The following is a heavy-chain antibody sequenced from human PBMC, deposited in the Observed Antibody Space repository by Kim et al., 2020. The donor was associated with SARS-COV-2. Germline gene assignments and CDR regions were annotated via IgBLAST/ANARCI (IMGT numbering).Heavy chain of an antibody. V-gene: IGHV1-2*06. CDR3: AIGYCSSTSCYTFISYYYYGMDV. Sequence: ASVKVSCKASGYTFTGYYMHWVRQAPGQGLEWMGRINPNSGGTNYAQKFQGRVTMTRDTSISTAYMELSRLRSDDTAVYYCAIGYCSSTSCYTFISYYYYGMDVWGQGTTVTVSS. CDR1: GYTFTGYY. D-gene: IGHD2-2*02. CDR2: INPNSGGT. J-gene: IGHJ6*02.